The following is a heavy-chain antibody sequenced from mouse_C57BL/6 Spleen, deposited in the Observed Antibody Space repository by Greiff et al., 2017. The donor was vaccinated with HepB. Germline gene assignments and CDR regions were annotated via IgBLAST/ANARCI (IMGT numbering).Heavy chain of an antibody. CDR3: AREAYYEYDGYFDV. V-gene: IGHV1-55*01. CDR1: GYTFTSSW. D-gene: IGHD2-4*01. J-gene: IGHJ1*03. CDR2: IYPGSGST. Sequence: QVQLQQPGAELVKPGASVKMSCKASGYTFTSSWITWVKQRPGQGLEWIGDIYPGSGSTNYNEKFKSKATLTVDTSSSTAYMQLRSLTSEDSAVYYCAREAYYEYDGYFDVWGTGTTVTVSS.